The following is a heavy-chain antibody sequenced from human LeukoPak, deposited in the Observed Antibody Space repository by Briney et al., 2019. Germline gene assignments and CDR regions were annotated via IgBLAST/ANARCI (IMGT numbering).Heavy chain of an antibody. V-gene: IGHV3-9*03. CDR2: ISWNSGSI. CDR1: GFTFDDYA. D-gene: IGHD1-26*01. Sequence: PGRSLRLSRAASGFTFDDYAMHWVRQAPGKGLEWVSGISWNSGSIGYADSVKGRFTISRDNAKNSLYLQMNSLRAEDMALYYCAKDIRSGSYSDAFDIWGQGTMVTVSS. CDR3: AKDIRSGSYSDAFDI. J-gene: IGHJ3*02.